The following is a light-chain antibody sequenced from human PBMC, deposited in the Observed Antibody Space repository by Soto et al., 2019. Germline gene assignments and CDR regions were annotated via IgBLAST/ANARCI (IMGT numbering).Light chain of an antibody. V-gene: IGLV2-8*01. CDR1: SSDVGGYNY. CDR2: EVN. CDR3: SSYAGSSNV. J-gene: IGLJ1*01. Sequence: SVLTQPPAASGSTGQSVAISCTGTSSDVGGYNYVSWYQQHPGKAPKLMIYEVNKRPSGVPDRSSGSKSGNTASLTVSGLQAEDEADYYCSSYAGSSNVFGTGTNLTVL.